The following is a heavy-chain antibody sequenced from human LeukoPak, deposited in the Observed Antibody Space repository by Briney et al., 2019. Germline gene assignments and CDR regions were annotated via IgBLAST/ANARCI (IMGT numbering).Heavy chain of an antibody. Sequence: GGSLRLSCAVSGLSVSANYMTWLRQSPGKGLDWLATVYATWGTYYADSVKGRFSITRDSSKNMVYLQMNTLTAEDTAVYYCARDRSGYFQNWGQGTLVTVSS. CDR3: ARDRSGYFQN. CDR1: GLSVSANY. CDR2: VYATWGT. J-gene: IGHJ1*01. V-gene: IGHV3-53*01. D-gene: IGHD3-3*01.